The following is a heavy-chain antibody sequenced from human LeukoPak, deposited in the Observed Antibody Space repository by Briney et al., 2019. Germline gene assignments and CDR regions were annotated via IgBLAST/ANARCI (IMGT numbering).Heavy chain of an antibody. Sequence: GGSLRLSCAASGLKFSNHWMHWVRQSPGKGLVWVARINNDGSDTSHADSVEARFTISRNNAENTLYLQMTSLRLEDTAMYFCARNTWGIDDWGQGTLVTVSS. J-gene: IGHJ4*02. V-gene: IGHV3-74*01. CDR1: GLKFSNHW. D-gene: IGHD7-27*01. CDR2: INNDGSDT. CDR3: ARNTWGIDD.